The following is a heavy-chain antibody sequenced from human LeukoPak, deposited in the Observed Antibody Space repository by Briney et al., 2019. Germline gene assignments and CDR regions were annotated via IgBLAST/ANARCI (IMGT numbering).Heavy chain of an antibody. CDR2: ISDGGSTT. Sequence: GGSLRLSCAASGFTFSSYWMHWVRQAPGKGQVWVSRISDGGSTTTYADSVKGRFTISRDNAKNSLYLQMNSLRAEDTAVYYCARDRGRGYDSSGYYFLWGQGTLVAVSS. V-gene: IGHV3-74*01. J-gene: IGHJ4*02. D-gene: IGHD3-22*01. CDR1: GFTFSSYW. CDR3: ARDRGRGYDSSGYYFL.